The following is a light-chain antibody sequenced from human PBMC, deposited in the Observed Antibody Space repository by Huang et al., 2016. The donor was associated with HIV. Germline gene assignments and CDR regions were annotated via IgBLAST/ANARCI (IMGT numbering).Light chain of an antibody. CDR1: QTISNN. CDR3: QQYNNWRRT. J-gene: IGKJ2*01. V-gene: IGKV3-15*01. Sequence: EMVMTQSPGILSVSPGERATLFCMASQTISNNLAWYQHRPGQAPRLLIYGASTRATGVPARFSGSGSGTDFTLTISSLQSEDFAVYYCQQYNNWRRTFGQGTKLEIK. CDR2: GAS.